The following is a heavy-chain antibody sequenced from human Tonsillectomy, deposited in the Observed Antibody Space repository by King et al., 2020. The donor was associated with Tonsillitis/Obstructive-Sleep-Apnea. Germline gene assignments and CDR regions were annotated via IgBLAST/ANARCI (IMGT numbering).Heavy chain of an antibody. CDR2: ISAFNGNT. Sequence: QLVQSGAEVRKPGASVKVSCKASGYTFTSYGITWVRQAPGQGLEWMGWISAFNGNTNYTQKLQGRVTMTTDTSTSTAYMELRSLRSEDTAVYYCAREAVLDFWSGPSLNYYFYYMDVWGKGTTVTVSS. V-gene: IGHV1-18*01. J-gene: IGHJ6*03. D-gene: IGHD3-3*01. CDR3: AREAVLDFWSGPSLNYYFYYMDV. CDR1: GYTFTSYG.